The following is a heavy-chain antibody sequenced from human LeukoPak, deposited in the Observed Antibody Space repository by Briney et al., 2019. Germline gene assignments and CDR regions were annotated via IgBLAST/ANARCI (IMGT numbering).Heavy chain of an antibody. CDR2: IKQDGSKK. CDR1: GFTFSSFW. D-gene: IGHD2-21*01. V-gene: IGHV3-7*01. CDR3: APEGRTFPPLFDY. J-gene: IGHJ4*02. Sequence: GGSLRLSCVVSGFTFSSFWMSWVRQAPGKGLEWVANIKQDGSKKDYVDSVKGRFTISRDNAKNSLFLQMNSLRAEDTAVYYCAPEGRTFPPLFDYWGQGTLVTVSS.